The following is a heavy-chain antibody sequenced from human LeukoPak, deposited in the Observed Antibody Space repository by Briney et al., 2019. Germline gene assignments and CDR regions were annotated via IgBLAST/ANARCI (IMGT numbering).Heavy chain of an antibody. V-gene: IGHV1-18*04. CDR2: ISAYNGNT. J-gene: IGHJ4*02. D-gene: IGHD3-10*01. CDR3: ARDPGRITMVRGVFDY. Sequence: ASVKVSCKASGYTFTSYGISWVRQAPGQGLEWMGWISAYNGNTNYAQKLQGRVTMTTDTSTSTVYMELRSLRSDDTAVYYCARDPGRITMVRGVFDYWGQGTLVTVSS. CDR1: GYTFTSYG.